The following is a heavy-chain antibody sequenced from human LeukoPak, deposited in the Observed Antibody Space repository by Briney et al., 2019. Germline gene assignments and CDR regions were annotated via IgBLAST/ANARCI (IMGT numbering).Heavy chain of an antibody. CDR2: IRYDGSNK. J-gene: IGHJ4*02. V-gene: IGHV3-30*02. D-gene: IGHD2-15*01. CDR3: ANPCSGGSCYPED. CDR1: GFTFSSYG. Sequence: TGGSLRLSCAASGFTFSSYGMRWVRQAPGKGLEWVAFIRYDGSNKYYADSVKGRFTISRDNSKNTLYLQMNSLRAEDTAVYYCANPCSGGSCYPEDWGQGTLVTVSS.